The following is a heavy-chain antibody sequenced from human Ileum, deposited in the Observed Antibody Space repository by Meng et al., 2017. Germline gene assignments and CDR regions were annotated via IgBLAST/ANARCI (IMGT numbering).Heavy chain of an antibody. CDR3: ARDRAYGDYEGGLNY. CDR2: IGESDGRT. D-gene: IGHD4-17*01. CDR1: GFIFRVYV. V-gene: IGHV3-23*01. Sequence: GESLKISCAASGFIFRVYVMTWVRQTPGKGLEWVATIGESDGRTFYADSVKGRFTISRDNSKKTLYLQMNSLRAEDTAVYYCARDRAYGDYEGGLNYWGQGTLVTVSS. J-gene: IGHJ4*02.